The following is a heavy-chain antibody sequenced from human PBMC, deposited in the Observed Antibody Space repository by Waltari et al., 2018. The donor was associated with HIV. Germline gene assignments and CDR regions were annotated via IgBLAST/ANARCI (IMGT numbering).Heavy chain of an antibody. CDR3: ARGFVLTHDFWSGTTPDY. Sequence: QVQLVQSGAEVKKPGASVKVSCKASGYTFTNYDINWVRQATGQGLEWMGWINPNSGNTGYAQKFQGRVTMTRNTSISTAYMELSSLRSEDTAVYYCARGFVLTHDFWSGTTPDYWGQGTLVTVSS. J-gene: IGHJ4*02. V-gene: IGHV1-8*01. D-gene: IGHD3-3*01. CDR1: GYTFTNYD. CDR2: INPNSGNT.